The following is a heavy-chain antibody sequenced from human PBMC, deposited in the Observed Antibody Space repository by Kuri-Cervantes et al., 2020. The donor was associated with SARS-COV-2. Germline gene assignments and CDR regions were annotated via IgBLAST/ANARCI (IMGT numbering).Heavy chain of an antibody. Sequence: GGSLRLSCAASGFTFSSYWMHWVRQAPGKGLVWVSRINSDGSSTSYADSVKGRFTISRDNAKNTLYLQMNSLRAEDTAVYYCARDSVPTQYYYYYYMDVWGKGTTVTVSS. D-gene: IGHD3-10*01. CDR3: ARDSVPTQYYYYYYMDV. J-gene: IGHJ6*03. V-gene: IGHV3-74*01. CDR2: INSDGSST. CDR1: GFTFSSYW.